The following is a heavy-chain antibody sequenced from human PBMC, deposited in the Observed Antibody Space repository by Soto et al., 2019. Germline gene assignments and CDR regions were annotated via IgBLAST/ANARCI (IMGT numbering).Heavy chain of an antibody. J-gene: IGHJ6*02. CDR2: INPNSGGT. D-gene: IGHD3-3*01. CDR3: ARGLKRRGITIFGVVTYGMDV. CDR1: GYTFTGYY. V-gene: IGHV1-2*04. Sequence: ASVKVSCKASGYTFTGYYMHWVRQAPGQGLEWMGWINPNSGGTNYAQKFQGWVTMTRDTSISTAYMELSRLRSDDTAVYYCARGLKRRGITIFGVVTYGMDVRGQGTTLTVSS.